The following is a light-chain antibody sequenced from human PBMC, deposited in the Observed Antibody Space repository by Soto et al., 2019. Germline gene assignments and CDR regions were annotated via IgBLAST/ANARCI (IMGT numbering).Light chain of an antibody. CDR3: QQYGSSQYT. CDR1: QSVNNNY. Sequence: EIVLTQSPGTLSLSPGERATLSCRASQSVNNNYLAWYQQKPGQAPRLLIYGASSRATGIPDRFSGSGSGTDFTLTISRLEPEGFAVYYCQQYGSSQYTFGQGTKREIK. V-gene: IGKV3-20*01. J-gene: IGKJ2*01. CDR2: GAS.